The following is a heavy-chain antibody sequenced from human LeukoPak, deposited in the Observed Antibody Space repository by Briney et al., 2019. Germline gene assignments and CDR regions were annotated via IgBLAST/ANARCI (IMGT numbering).Heavy chain of an antibody. CDR2: INHSGST. J-gene: IGHJ5*02. CDR3: ARDIITMVRGVTLDP. Sequence: PSETLSLTCAVYGGSFSGYYWTWIRQPPGKGLEWIGEINHSGSTNYNPSLKSRVIISVDTSKNQFSLKLRSVTAADTAVYYCARDIITMVRGVTLDPWGQGTLVTVSS. V-gene: IGHV4-34*01. CDR1: GGSFSGYY. D-gene: IGHD3-10*01.